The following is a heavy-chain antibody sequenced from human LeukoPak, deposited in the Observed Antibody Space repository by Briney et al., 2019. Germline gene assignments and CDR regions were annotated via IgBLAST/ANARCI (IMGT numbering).Heavy chain of an antibody. CDR3: AKAFPSGYTYYYYMDV. CDR1: GFTFSSYG. CDR2: ISGSGGST. J-gene: IGHJ6*03. V-gene: IGHV3-23*01. D-gene: IGHD3-22*01. Sequence: GRSLRLSCAASGFTFSSYGMSWVRQAPGKGLEWVSAISGSGGSTYYADSVKGRFTISRDNSKNTLYLQMNSLRAEDTAVYYCAKAFPSGYTYYYYMDVWGKGTTVTISS.